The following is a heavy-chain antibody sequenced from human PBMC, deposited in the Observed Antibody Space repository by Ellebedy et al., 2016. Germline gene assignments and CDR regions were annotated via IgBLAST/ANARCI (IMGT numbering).Heavy chain of an antibody. CDR1: GFTFDDYA. V-gene: IGHV3-9*01. J-gene: IGHJ4*02. CDR3: ARVHGDYRIDY. Sequence: GGSLRLSCAASGFTFDDYAMHWVRQAPGKGLEWVSGISWNSGSIGYADSVKGRFTISRDNAKNSLYLQMNSLRAEDTALYYCARVHGDYRIDYWGPGTLVTVSS. D-gene: IGHD4-17*01. CDR2: ISWNSGSI.